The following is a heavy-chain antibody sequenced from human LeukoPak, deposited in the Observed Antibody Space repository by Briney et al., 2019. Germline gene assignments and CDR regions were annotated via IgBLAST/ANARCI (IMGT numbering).Heavy chain of an antibody. Sequence: GGSLRLSCAASGFTFNNYNMNWVRQAPGKALEWVSSITSSGTYIFYADSVKGRFTISRDNAKNTLYLQMGSLRAEDTAVYYCAKVSSSWYRAYFDYWGQGTLVTVSS. CDR2: ITSSGTYI. CDR1: GFTFNNYN. J-gene: IGHJ4*02. V-gene: IGHV3-21*04. D-gene: IGHD6-13*01. CDR3: AKVSSSWYRAYFDY.